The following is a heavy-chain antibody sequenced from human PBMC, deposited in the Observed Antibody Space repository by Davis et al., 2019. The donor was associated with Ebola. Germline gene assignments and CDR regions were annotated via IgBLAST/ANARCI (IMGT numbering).Heavy chain of an antibody. J-gene: IGHJ4*02. Sequence: GESLKISCAASGFTFSSYAMSWVRQAPGKGLEWVSAISGSGGSTYYAGSVKGRFTISRDNSRNTLYLQMNSLRAEDTAVYYCARNSAYYYDSSGHWGQGTLITVSS. CDR1: GFTFSSYA. V-gene: IGHV3-23*01. CDR3: ARNSAYYYDSSGH. CDR2: ISGSGGST. D-gene: IGHD3-22*01.